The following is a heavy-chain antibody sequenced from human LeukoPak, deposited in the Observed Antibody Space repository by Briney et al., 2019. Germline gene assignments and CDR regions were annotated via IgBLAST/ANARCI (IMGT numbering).Heavy chain of an antibody. CDR3: ARGKEMATITGGPDY. D-gene: IGHD5-24*01. Sequence: GASVKVSCKASGYTFTSYYMHCVRQAPGQGLEWMGIINPSGGSTSYAQKFRGRVTMTRDTSTTTVYMELTSLKSDDAAVYYCARGKEMATITGGPDYWGQGTLVTVSS. CDR1: GYTFTSYY. V-gene: IGHV1-46*01. J-gene: IGHJ4*02. CDR2: INPSGGST.